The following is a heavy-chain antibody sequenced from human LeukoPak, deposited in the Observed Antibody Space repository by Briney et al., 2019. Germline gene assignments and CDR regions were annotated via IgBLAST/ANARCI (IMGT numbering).Heavy chain of an antibody. CDR3: ARGVLAGNFDWLFTSLIDAFDI. Sequence: SETLSLTCTVSGGSISSSLNYWGWIRQPPGKGLEWIGSIYYSGSTYYNPSLKSRVTISVDTSKNQFSLKLSSVTAADTAVYYCARGVLAGNFDWLFTSLIDAFDIWGQGTMVTVSS. CDR2: IYYSGST. J-gene: IGHJ3*02. D-gene: IGHD3-9*01. V-gene: IGHV4-39*07. CDR1: GGSISSSLNY.